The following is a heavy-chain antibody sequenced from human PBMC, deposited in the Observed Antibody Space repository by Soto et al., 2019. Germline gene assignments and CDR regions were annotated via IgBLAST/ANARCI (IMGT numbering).Heavy chain of an antibody. CDR3: ARVLTTRRYYYYYMDV. CDR2: IYHSGST. CDR1: SGSISSSNW. D-gene: IGHD4-4*01. Sequence: QVQLQESGPGLVKPSGTLSLTCAVSSGSISSSNWWSWVRQPPGKGLEWIGEIYHSGSTNYNPSLKSLVTISVDKSKNQFSLKLSSVTAADTAVYYCARVLTTRRYYYYYMDVWGKGTTVTVSS. V-gene: IGHV4-4*02. J-gene: IGHJ6*03.